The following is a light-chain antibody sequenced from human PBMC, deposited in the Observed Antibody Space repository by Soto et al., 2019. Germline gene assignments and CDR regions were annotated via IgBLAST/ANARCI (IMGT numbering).Light chain of an antibody. CDR3: SSYAASNNLGV. Sequence: QSALTQPPSASGSPGQSVTISCIGTSSDVGGYNYVSWYQQHPGKAPKLMIYEVSKRPSGVPDRFSGSKSGNTASLTVSGLQAGDEADYYCSSYAASNNLGVFGGGTKLPVL. V-gene: IGLV2-8*01. CDR1: SSDVGGYNY. J-gene: IGLJ2*01. CDR2: EVS.